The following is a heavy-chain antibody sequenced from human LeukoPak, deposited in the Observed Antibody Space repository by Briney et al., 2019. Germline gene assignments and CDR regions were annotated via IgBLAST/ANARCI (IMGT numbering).Heavy chain of an antibody. CDR2: ISGSGGST. CDR1: GFTFSSYA. V-gene: IGHV3-23*01. D-gene: IGHD3-3*01. Sequence: GGSLRLSCAASGFTFSSYAMSWVRQAPGKGLEWVSAISGSGGSTYYADSVKGRFTISRDNSKNTLYLQMNGLRAEDTAVYYCAKGDRAIFGVVIIGDAFDIWGQGTMVTVSS. CDR3: AKGDRAIFGVVIIGDAFDI. J-gene: IGHJ3*02.